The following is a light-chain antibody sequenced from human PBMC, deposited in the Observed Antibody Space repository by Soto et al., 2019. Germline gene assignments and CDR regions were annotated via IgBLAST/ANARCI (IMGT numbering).Light chain of an antibody. CDR3: QTYDSSPSGLYV. CDR1: SSNIGAGSD. CDR2: GNT. V-gene: IGLV1-40*01. Sequence: QSVLTQPPSISGAPGQRVTISCTGSSSNIGAGSDVHWYHQLPGTAPKLLIYGNTNRPSGVPDRFSGSKSGTSASLAIAGLQTEDEGDYYCQTYDSSPSGLYVFGTGTKATVL. J-gene: IGLJ1*01.